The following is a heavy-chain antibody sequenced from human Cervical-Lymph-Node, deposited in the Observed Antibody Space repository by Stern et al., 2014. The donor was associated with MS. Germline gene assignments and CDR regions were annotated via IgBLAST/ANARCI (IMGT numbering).Heavy chain of an antibody. Sequence: QVQLVESGAEVKKPGASVKVSCKASGYTFTGDYIHWVRQAPGQGLEWMGWINPNSGTTNSAQKFQGRVTMTRDTSISTAYMDLSRLRSDDTAVYYCTKAYDYDSSGYPTFDYWGQGTPVTVSS. CDR2: INPNSGTT. CDR1: GYTFTGDY. D-gene: IGHD3-22*01. CDR3: TKAYDYDSSGYPTFDY. V-gene: IGHV1-2*02. J-gene: IGHJ4*02.